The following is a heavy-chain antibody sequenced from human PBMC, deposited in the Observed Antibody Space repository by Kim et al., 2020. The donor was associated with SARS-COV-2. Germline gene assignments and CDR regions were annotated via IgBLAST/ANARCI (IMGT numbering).Heavy chain of an antibody. Sequence: GGSLRLSCAASGFTFSSYAMSWVRQAPGKGLEWVSAISGSGGSTYYADSVKGRFTISRDNSKNTLYLQMTSLRAEDTAVYYCAKVRQGRSYDSSGPFDYWGQGTLVTVSS. J-gene: IGHJ4*02. V-gene: IGHV3-23*01. CDR1: GFTFSSYA. D-gene: IGHD3-22*01. CDR3: AKVRQGRSYDSSGPFDY. CDR2: ISGSGGST.